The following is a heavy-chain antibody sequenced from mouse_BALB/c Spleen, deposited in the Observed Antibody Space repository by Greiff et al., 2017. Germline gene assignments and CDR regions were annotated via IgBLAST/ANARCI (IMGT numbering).Heavy chain of an antibody. V-gene: IGHV5-4*02. D-gene: IGHD2-13*01. Sequence: EVKVEESGGGLVKPGGSLKLSCAASGFTFSDYYMYWVRQTPEKRLEWVATISDGGSYTYYPDSVKGRFTISRDNAKNNLYLQMSSLKSEDTAMYYCARSSSVTTAAWFAYWGQGTLVTVSA. CDR1: GFTFSDYY. CDR2: ISDGGSYT. CDR3: ARSSSVTTAAWFAY. J-gene: IGHJ3*01.